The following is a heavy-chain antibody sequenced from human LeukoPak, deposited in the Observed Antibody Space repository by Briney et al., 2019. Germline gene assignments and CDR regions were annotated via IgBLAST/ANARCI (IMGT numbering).Heavy chain of an antibody. J-gene: IGHJ4*02. CDR3: ARGGGYYYGSGTMNVPSY. V-gene: IGHV4-30-4*01. CDR2: IYYSGIT. CDR1: GGSISSDDYY. Sequence: PSQTLSLTCTVSGGSISSDDYYWSWIRQPPGKGLEWIGYIYYSGITYYSPSLKSRVTMSVDTSRNQFSLKLSSVTAADTAVYYCARGGGYYYGSGTMNVPSYWGQGTLVTVSS. D-gene: IGHD3-10*01.